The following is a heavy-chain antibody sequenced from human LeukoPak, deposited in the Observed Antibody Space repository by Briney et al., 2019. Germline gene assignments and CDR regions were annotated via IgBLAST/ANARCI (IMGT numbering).Heavy chain of an antibody. Sequence: GGSLRLSCAASGFTFSSYAMSWVRQAPGKGLEWVSAISGSGGSTYYADSVKGRFTVSRDNSKNTLYLQMNSLRAEDTAVYYCAKDLYYYDSSGPAGYWGQGTLVTVSS. D-gene: IGHD3-22*01. V-gene: IGHV3-23*01. CDR3: AKDLYYYDSSGPAGY. CDR2: ISGSGGST. J-gene: IGHJ4*02. CDR1: GFTFSSYA.